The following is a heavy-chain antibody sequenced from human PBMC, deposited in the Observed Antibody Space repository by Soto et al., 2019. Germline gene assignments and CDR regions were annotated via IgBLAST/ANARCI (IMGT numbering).Heavy chain of an antibody. CDR1: GLTFSTDE. J-gene: IGHJ4*02. D-gene: IGHD1-1*01. CDR2: IRYTSTTI. Sequence: EVQLVASGGDLVPPGGSLRLSCAVSGLTFSTDEMNWVRQAPGKGLEWLAYIRYTSTTIKYADSVKGRFAVSRDNAKKSLYLQMNNLRVEDTAIYYCVREGGSLAFDSWGQGTLVTVSS. V-gene: IGHV3-48*03. CDR3: VREGGSLAFDS.